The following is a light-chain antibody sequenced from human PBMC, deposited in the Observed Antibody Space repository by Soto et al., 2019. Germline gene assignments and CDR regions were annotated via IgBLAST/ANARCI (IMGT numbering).Light chain of an antibody. CDR1: QSVGNNY. J-gene: IGKJ4*01. V-gene: IGKV3-20*01. CDR2: GAS. CDR3: QQYAASLIT. Sequence: EIVLTQSPGTLSLSPGERATLTCRASQSVGNNYLAWYQRKPGQAPRLLIHGASSRATGIPDRFSGSGSGTDFALTISRLEPEDFAMFYCQQYAASLITFGGGTKVEIK.